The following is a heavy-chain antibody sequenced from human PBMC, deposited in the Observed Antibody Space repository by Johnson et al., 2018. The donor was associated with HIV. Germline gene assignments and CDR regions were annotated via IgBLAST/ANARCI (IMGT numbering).Heavy chain of an antibody. V-gene: IGHV3-30-3*01. Sequence: QVQLVESGGGLVQPGGSLRLSCAASGFPFSSYAMHWVRQAPGKGLEWVAVLSYDGSNKSYADSVKGRFPISRDNSKNTLYLQMNSLRAEDTAVYYCARACRDGYTGDVYDIWGQGTMLTVSS. D-gene: IGHD5-24*01. CDR3: ARACRDGYTGDVYDI. J-gene: IGHJ3*02. CDR1: GFPFSSYA. CDR2: LSYDGSNK.